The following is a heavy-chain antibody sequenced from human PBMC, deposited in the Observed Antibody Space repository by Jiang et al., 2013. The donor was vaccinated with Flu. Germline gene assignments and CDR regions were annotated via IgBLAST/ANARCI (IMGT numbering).Heavy chain of an antibody. CDR2: INHSGST. CDR3: AREGPTGGIAVAGHFFI. Sequence: IGEINHSGSTNYNPSLKSRVTISVDTSKNQFSLKLSSVTAADTAVYYCAREGPTGGIAVAGHFFIWGQGTMVTVSS. D-gene: IGHD6-19*01. J-gene: IGHJ3*02. V-gene: IGHV4-34*01.